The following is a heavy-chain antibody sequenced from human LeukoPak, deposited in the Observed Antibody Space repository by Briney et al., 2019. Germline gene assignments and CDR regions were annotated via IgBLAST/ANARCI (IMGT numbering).Heavy chain of an antibody. CDR3: ARDNGELRAFDI. V-gene: IGHV3-53*01. CDR1: GFTFSNYY. Sequence: GGSLRLSCAASGFTFSNYYMSWIRQAPGEGLEWVSVIYSGGSTYYADSVKGRFTISRDNSKNTLYLQMNSLRAEDTAVYYCARDNGELRAFDIWGQGTMVTVSS. CDR2: IYSGGST. D-gene: IGHD1-26*01. J-gene: IGHJ3*02.